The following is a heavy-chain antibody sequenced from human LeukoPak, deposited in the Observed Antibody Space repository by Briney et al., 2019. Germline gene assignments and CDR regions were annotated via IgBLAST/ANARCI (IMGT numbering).Heavy chain of an antibody. D-gene: IGHD3-22*01. Sequence: GGPLRLSCAVSGFTFNYYDMHWVRQAPGKRLEWVSAIRTTGDTHYPDSVKGRFAMSREDAKNSVHLQMNTLRAGDTAVYYCARGVPYYYDNSGHPGWYFDLWGRGTLVTVSS. J-gene: IGHJ2*01. CDR2: IRTTGDT. CDR1: GFTFNYYD. CDR3: ARGVPYYYDNSGHPGWYFDL. V-gene: IGHV3-13*01.